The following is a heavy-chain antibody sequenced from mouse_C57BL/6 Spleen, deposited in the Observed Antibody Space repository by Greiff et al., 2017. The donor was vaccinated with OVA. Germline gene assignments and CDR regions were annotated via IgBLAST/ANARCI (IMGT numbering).Heavy chain of an antibody. CDR2: IYPTSGST. CDR3: ARPLLNYFDY. J-gene: IGHJ2*01. CDR1: GYTFTSYW. Sequence: QVQLKQPGAELVKPGASVKLSCKASGYTFTSYWMHWVKQRPGQGLEWIGMIYPTSGSTNYNEKFKSKATLTADKSSSTAYMQLSSLTSEDSAVYYSARPLLNYFDYWGKGTTLTVSS. V-gene: IGHV1-64*01. D-gene: IGHD2-1*01.